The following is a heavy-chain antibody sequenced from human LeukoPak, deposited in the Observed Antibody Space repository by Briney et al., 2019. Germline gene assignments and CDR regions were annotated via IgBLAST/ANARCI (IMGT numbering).Heavy chain of an antibody. CDR1: GFTFRNYG. J-gene: IGHJ4*02. CDR2: ISYDAGIY. V-gene: IGHV3-30*02. CDR3: AKDKVGQDIVVAPAATLDY. Sequence: GASLTLSCAASGFTFRNYGTHWVRHAPPKGMEWVAFISYDAGIYFEAGSVKGRFTIARDNSQNTLYLQMNSLRAEDTAVYFCAKDKVGQDIVVAPAATLDYWGQGTQVTVSS. D-gene: IGHD2-2*01.